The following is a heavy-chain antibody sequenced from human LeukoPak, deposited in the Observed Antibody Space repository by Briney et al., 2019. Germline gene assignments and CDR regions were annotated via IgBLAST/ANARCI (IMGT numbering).Heavy chain of an antibody. V-gene: IGHV4-4*02. Sequence: SETLSLTCAVSGGSISSSNWWSWVRQPPGKGLEWIGSVDHSGGTYYNPSLRSRVSISVDTSKNQFSLKLSSVTAADTAVYSCAGFTFFRGVITFDYWGQGTLVTVSS. CDR3: AGFTFFRGVITFDY. D-gene: IGHD3-10*01. CDR2: VDHSGGT. CDR1: GGSISSSNW. J-gene: IGHJ4*02.